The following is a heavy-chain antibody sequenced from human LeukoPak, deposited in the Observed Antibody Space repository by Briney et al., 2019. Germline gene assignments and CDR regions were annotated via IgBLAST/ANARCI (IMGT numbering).Heavy chain of an antibody. D-gene: IGHD3-22*01. CDR1: GHTFTGYY. CDR3: ARGRSSLGSSGYYIS. Sequence: ASVKVSCKASGHTFTGYYMHWVRQAPGQGLEWMGWINPNSGGTNYAQKFQGRVTMTRDTSISTAYMELSRLRSDDTAVYYCARGRSSLGSSGYYISWGQGTLVTVSS. V-gene: IGHV1-2*02. CDR2: INPNSGGT. J-gene: IGHJ4*02.